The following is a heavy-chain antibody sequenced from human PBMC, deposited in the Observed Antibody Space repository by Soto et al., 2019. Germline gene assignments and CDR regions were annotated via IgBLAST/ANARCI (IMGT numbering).Heavy chain of an antibody. Sequence: GGSLRLSCAASGFTFSSYAMSWVRQAPGKGLEWVSAISGSGGSTYYADSVKGRFTISRDNSKNTLYLQMNSLRAEDTAVYYCAKLSITMIVVVITDPFDYWGQGTLVTVSS. J-gene: IGHJ4*02. CDR1: GFTFSSYA. V-gene: IGHV3-23*01. CDR3: AKLSITMIVVVITDPFDY. CDR2: ISGSGGST. D-gene: IGHD3-22*01.